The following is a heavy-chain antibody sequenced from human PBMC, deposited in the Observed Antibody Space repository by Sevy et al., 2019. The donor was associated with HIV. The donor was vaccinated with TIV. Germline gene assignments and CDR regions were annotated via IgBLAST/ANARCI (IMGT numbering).Heavy chain of an antibody. CDR1: GYTFTNYW. CDR3: ARRNDDFYNMDV. Sequence: GESLKISCKASGYTFTNYWIGWVRQMPGKGLEWMGIIYPGDSDTRYSPSFQGQVTISTDKSISTAYLQWSSLKASDTAMYCCARRNDDFYNMDVWGQGTTVTVSS. J-gene: IGHJ6*02. V-gene: IGHV5-51*01. CDR2: IYPGDSDT. D-gene: IGHD1-1*01.